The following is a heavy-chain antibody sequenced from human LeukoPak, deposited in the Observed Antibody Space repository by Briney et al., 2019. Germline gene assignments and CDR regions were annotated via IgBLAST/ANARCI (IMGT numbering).Heavy chain of an antibody. Sequence: PGGSLRLSCAASGVTFSEDTMSWVSPAPGKGPDWVSSITPRGDYIYYADSLKGRFTISRDNAKNSLYLQMSSLRAEDTAVYYCVRHRSASDYWGEGALVTVSS. CDR2: ITPRGDYI. J-gene: IGHJ4*02. D-gene: IGHD6-25*01. V-gene: IGHV3-21*01. CDR3: VRHRSASDY. CDR1: GVTFSEDT.